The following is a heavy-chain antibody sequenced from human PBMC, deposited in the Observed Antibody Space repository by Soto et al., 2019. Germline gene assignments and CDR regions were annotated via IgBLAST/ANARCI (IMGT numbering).Heavy chain of an antibody. J-gene: IGHJ3*02. CDR1: GYTYTSYG. CDR2: ISAYNGHT. CDR3: ARDRDWNYMGDVFDI. D-gene: IGHD1-7*01. V-gene: IGHV1-18*04. Sequence: QVQLVQSGAEVKRPGASVKVSCKASGYTYTSYGMSWVRQAPGQGLEWMGWISAYNGHTDYAQNFQGRVTMTTVTSTSTAYMELRSLRSDDTAVYYCARDRDWNYMGDVFDIWGQGTMVSVSS.